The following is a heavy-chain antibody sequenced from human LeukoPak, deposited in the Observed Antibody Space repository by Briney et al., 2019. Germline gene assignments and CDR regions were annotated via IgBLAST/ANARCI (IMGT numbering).Heavy chain of an antibody. Sequence: GGSLRLSCAASGFTFDDYAMHWVRHAPGKGLEWVSGISWNSGSIGYADSVKGRFTISRDNAKNSLYLQMNSLRAEDTALYYCAKDMAMTTVTSGAFDIWGQGTMVTVSS. D-gene: IGHD4-17*01. CDR1: GFTFDDYA. J-gene: IGHJ3*02. V-gene: IGHV3-9*01. CDR2: ISWNSGSI. CDR3: AKDMAMTTVTSGAFDI.